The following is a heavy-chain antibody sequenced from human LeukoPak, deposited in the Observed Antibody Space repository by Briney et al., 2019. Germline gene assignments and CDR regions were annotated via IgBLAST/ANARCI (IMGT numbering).Heavy chain of an antibody. Sequence: GGSLRLSCAASGFTFSSYGMHWVRQAPGKGLEWVAVISYDGSNKYYADSVKGRFTISRDNSKNTLYLQMNSLRAEDTAVYYCAKDLTMVRGSWGQGTLVTVSS. CDR3: AKDLTMVRGS. CDR1: GFTFSSYG. J-gene: IGHJ4*02. CDR2: ISYDGSNK. D-gene: IGHD3-10*01. V-gene: IGHV3-30*18.